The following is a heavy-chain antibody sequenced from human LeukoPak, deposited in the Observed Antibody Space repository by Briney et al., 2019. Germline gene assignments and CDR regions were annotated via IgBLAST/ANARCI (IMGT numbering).Heavy chain of an antibody. CDR1: GGSSSSSSYY. Sequence: SETLSLTCTVSGGSSSSSSYYWGWIRQPPGKGLEWIGSIYYSGSTYYNPALKSRVTISVDTSKNQFSLKLSSVTAADTAVYYCARRKVLRYFDWSLDYWGQGTLVTVSS. CDR2: IYYSGST. J-gene: IGHJ4*02. CDR3: ARRKVLRYFDWSLDY. D-gene: IGHD3-9*01. V-gene: IGHV4-39*01.